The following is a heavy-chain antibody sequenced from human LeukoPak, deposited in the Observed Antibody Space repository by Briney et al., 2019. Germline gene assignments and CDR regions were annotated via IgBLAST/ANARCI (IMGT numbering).Heavy chain of an antibody. CDR2: IKSKTDGGTT. CDR3: TTDQYDFWSGYLFDY. D-gene: IGHD3-3*01. J-gene: IGHJ4*02. Sequence: GGSLRLSCAASGFTFSNAWMSWVRQAPGKGLEWVGRIKSKTDGGTTEYAARVKGRFTISRGDSKNTLYLQMNSLKTEDTAVYYCTTDQYDFWSGYLFDYWGQGTLVTVSS. V-gene: IGHV3-15*01. CDR1: GFTFSNAW.